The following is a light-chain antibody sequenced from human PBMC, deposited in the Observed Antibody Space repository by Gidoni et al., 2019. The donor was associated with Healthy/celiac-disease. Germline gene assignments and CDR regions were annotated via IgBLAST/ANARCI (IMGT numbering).Light chain of an antibody. V-gene: IGLV1-44*01. CDR3: AAWDGSLNGRV. CDR2: SKN. CDR1: SSNIGSNT. J-gene: IGLJ3*02. Sequence: QSVLTQPPSPSGPPGQGVTIACSGSSSNIGSNTVNWYQQLPGTAPKLLIYSKNQRPSGVPDRFSGSRSGTSASLAISGLQSEDEADYYCAAWDGSLNGRVFGGGTKLTVL.